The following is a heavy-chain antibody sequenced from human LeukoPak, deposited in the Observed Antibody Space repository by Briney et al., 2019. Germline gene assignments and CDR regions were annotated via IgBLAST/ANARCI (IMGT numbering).Heavy chain of an antibody. CDR2: IYYSGTT. J-gene: IGHJ4*02. V-gene: IGHV4-30-4*08. CDR3: ARQKRNSSGWYGDY. CDR1: GGSISSGDYY. D-gene: IGHD6-19*01. Sequence: NPSETLSLTCTVSGGSISSGDYYWSWIRQPPGKGLEWIVYIYYSGTTYYNPSLKSRITISIDTSKSQFSLKLSSVTAADTAVYYCARQKRNSSGWYGDYWGQGTLVTVSS.